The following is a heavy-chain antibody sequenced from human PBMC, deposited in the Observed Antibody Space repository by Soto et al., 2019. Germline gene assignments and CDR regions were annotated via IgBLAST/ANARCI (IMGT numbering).Heavy chain of an antibody. D-gene: IGHD2-2*01. CDR1: GYTFSSYG. J-gene: IGHJ4*02. Sequence: ASVKVSCKTSGYTFSSYGINWVRQAPGLGLEWMGWVSPYTGKANYAPRFQGRVTMTTETSTSTAYMELRSLRSDDTALYYCARDLIAPDQIVLLPAAFDCWGQGTLVTVSS. V-gene: IGHV1-18*01. CDR2: VSPYTGKA. CDR3: ARDLIAPDQIVLLPAAFDC.